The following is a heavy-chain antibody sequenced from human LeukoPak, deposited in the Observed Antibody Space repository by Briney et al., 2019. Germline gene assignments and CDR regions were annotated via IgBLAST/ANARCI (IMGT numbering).Heavy chain of an antibody. V-gene: IGHV6-1*01. CDR3: ARAKTSGWSPYYYYYMDV. CDR2: TYYRSKWYN. CDR1: GDSVSSNSAA. D-gene: IGHD6-19*01. Sequence: SQTLSLTCAISGDSVSSNSAAWNWIRQSPSRGLEWLGRTYYRSKWYNDYAVSVKSRITINPDTSKNQFSLQLNSVTPEDTAVYYCARAKTSGWSPYYYYYMDVWGKGTTVTVSS. J-gene: IGHJ6*03.